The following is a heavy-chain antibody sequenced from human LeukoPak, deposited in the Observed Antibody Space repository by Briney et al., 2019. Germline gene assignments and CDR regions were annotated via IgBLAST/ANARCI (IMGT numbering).Heavy chain of an antibody. Sequence: SETLSLTCTVSGGSISSYYWSWIRQPAGKGLEWIGRIYISGSTNYNPSLKSRVTMSVDTSKNQFSLKLSSVAAADTAVYYCARDVRRAYYGSGSSYWFDPWGQGTLVTVSS. D-gene: IGHD3-10*01. J-gene: IGHJ5*02. CDR1: GGSISSYY. CDR3: ARDVRRAYYGSGSSYWFDP. V-gene: IGHV4-4*07. CDR2: IYISGST.